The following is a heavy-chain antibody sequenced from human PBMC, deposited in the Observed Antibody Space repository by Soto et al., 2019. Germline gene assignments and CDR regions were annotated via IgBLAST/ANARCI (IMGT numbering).Heavy chain of an antibody. CDR1: GFTFSSYS. CDR2: ISSSSSTI. J-gene: IGHJ6*02. D-gene: IGHD4-17*01. V-gene: IGHV3-48*01. Sequence: PGGSLRLSCAASGFTFSSYSMNWVRQAPGKGLEWVSYISSSSSTIYYADSVKGRFTISRDNAKNSLYLQMNSLRAEDTAVYYCARELGDYYYGMDVWGQGTTVTSP. CDR3: ARELGDYYYGMDV.